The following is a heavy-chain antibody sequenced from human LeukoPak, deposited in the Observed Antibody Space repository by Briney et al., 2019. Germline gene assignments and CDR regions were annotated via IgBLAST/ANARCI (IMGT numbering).Heavy chain of an antibody. J-gene: IGHJ4*02. CDR1: GYTFTVYY. CDR3: ARDAVDTSSGYYYVGY. CDR2: IDPNSGGT. V-gene: IGHV1-2*02. D-gene: IGHD3-22*01. Sequence: ASVKVSCKASGYTFTVYYMHWVRQAPGQGLEWMGWIDPNSGGTNYAQKFQGRVTMTRDTSISTAYMELSRLRSDDTAVYYCARDAVDTSSGYYYVGYWGQGTLVTVSS.